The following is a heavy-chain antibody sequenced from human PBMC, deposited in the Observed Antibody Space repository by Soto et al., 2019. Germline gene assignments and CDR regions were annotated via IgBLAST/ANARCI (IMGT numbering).Heavy chain of an antibody. Sequence: PSETLSLTCTVSGGSITSNYWGWIRQPPGQGLEWIGYKFYSGSTSYNPSLKSRVTISIDTSKNQFSLKLSSVTAADTAVYYCAREQNVWFDPWGHGILVTVSS. CDR3: AREQNVWFDP. V-gene: IGHV4-59*13. J-gene: IGHJ5*02. CDR2: KFYSGST. D-gene: IGHD1-1*01. CDR1: GGSITSNY.